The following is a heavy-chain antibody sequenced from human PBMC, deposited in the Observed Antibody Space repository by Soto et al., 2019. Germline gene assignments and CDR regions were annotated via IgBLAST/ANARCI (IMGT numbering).Heavy chain of an antibody. CDR2: INNDGSST. CDR3: AKGSGAQSGLLDY. D-gene: IGHD6-25*01. CDR1: GFTFSSYW. V-gene: IGHV3-74*01. Sequence: EVQLVESGGGLVQTGGSLRLSWAASGFTFSSYWMHWVRQAPGKGLVWVSRINNDGSSTTYADSVKGRFTISRDNAKNTLYLQMNSLRDEDRAVYYCAKGSGAQSGLLDYWGQGTLVTVSS. J-gene: IGHJ4*02.